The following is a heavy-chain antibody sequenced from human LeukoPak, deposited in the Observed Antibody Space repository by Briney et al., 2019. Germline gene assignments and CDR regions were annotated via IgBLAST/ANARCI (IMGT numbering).Heavy chain of an antibody. CDR1: GYRFTTYW. V-gene: IGHV5-51*01. J-gene: IGHJ4*02. CDR3: ARHAVGATDTAFDY. CDR2: IYPGDSDT. D-gene: IGHD1-26*01. Sequence: GESLKISCKNSGYRFTTYWIGWVRQMPGKCLEWMGIIYPGDSDTRYSPSFQGQVTISADKSISTAYLQWSSLKASDTAMYYCARHAVGATDTAFDYWGQGTLVTVSS.